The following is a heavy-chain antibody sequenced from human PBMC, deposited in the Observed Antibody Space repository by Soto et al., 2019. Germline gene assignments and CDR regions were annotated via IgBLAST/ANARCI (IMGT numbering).Heavy chain of an antibody. Sequence: GGSLRLSCAASGFTFINYAMTWVRQAPGKGPEWVSAISGSGAHTYYADSVRGRFTISRDNSKNTLYLQLNSLRAEDTAVYYCAKNYAQDAAFFAYWDPGTLVIVSA. CDR2: ISGSGAHT. V-gene: IGHV3-23*01. CDR1: GFTFINYA. J-gene: IGHJ4*01. CDR3: AKNYAQDAAFFAY. D-gene: IGHD3-16*01.